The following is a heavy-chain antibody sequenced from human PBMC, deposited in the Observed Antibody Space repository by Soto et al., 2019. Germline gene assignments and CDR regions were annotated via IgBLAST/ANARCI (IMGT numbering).Heavy chain of an antibody. V-gene: IGHV4-61*01. D-gene: IGHD2-21*02. J-gene: IGHJ4*02. CDR2: IYYSGST. CDR1: GGSVTIGNYY. CDR3: ARGPVVTPFVDY. Sequence: SETLSLTCTISGGSVTIGNYYWSWIRQPPGKGLEWIGHIYYSGSTNYNPSLKSRVTISVDASKNQFSLKLSSVTAADTAIYYCARGPVVTPFVDYWGQGTLVTVSS.